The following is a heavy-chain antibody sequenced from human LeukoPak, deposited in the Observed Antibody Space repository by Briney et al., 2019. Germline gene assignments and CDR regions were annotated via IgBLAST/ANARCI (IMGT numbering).Heavy chain of an antibody. CDR1: GFTFSSYA. D-gene: IGHD3-3*01. CDR2: ISYDGSNK. J-gene: IGHJ4*02. CDR3: ARWNNDFWSGYHSYFDY. V-gene: IGHV3-30*04. Sequence: GGSLRLSCAASGFTFSSYAMHWVRQAPGKGLEWVAVISYDGSNKYYADSVKGRFTISRDNSKNTLYMQMNSLRPEDSAVYYCARWNNDFWSGYHSYFDYWGQGTLVTVSS.